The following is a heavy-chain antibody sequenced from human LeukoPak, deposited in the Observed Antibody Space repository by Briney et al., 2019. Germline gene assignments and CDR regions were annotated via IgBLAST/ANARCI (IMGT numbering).Heavy chain of an antibody. Sequence: ASVKVSCKASGYTFTSYGISWVRQAPGQGLEWMGWISAYNGNTNYAQKLQGRVTITTDTSTSTAYMELRSLRSDDTAVYYCARGLGGGLMEQLVVGYWGQGTLVTVSS. J-gene: IGHJ4*02. V-gene: IGHV1-18*04. CDR3: ARGLGGGLMEQLVVGY. CDR1: GYTFTSYG. CDR2: ISAYNGNT. D-gene: IGHD6-13*01.